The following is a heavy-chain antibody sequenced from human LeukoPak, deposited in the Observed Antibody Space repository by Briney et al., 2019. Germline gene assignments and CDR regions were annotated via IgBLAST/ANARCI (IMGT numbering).Heavy chain of an antibody. J-gene: IGHJ4*02. Sequence: GGSLRLSCAASGFIFSNYAMQWVRQAPGMGLEWVAFIRYDGGNTYYADSVKGRFTISRDNAKNSLYLQMNSLRAEDTAVYYCAREWELVIDYWGQGTLVTVSS. CDR1: GFIFSNYA. CDR2: IRYDGGNT. D-gene: IGHD1-26*01. V-gene: IGHV3-30*02. CDR3: AREWELVIDY.